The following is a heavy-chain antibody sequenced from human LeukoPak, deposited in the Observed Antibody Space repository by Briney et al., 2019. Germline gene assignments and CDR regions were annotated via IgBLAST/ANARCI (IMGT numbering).Heavy chain of an antibody. Sequence: ASVKVSCKAFGYTFTSYYMHWVRQAPGQGLEWMGIINPSGGSTSYAQKFQGRVTMTRDMSTSTVYMELSSLRSEDTAVYYCAREGVEDSFDYWGQGTLVTVSS. CDR3: AREGVEDSFDY. CDR2: INPSGGST. J-gene: IGHJ4*02. CDR1: GYTFTSYY. V-gene: IGHV1-46*01. D-gene: IGHD2-21*01.